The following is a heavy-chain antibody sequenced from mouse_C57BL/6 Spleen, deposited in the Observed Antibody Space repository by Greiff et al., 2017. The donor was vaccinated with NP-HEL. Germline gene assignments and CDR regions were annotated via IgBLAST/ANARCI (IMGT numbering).Heavy chain of an antibody. CDR2: INPYNGDT. D-gene: IGHD2-4*01. CDR1: GYSFTGYF. V-gene: IGHV1-20*01. Sequence: VQLQQSGPELVKPGDSVKISCKASGYSFTGYFMNWVMQSHGKSLEWIGRINPYNGDTFYNQKFKGQATFTVDKSSSTAHMELRSLTSEDSAVYYCARSRYDSLYYYAMDYWGQGTSVTVSS. J-gene: IGHJ4*01. CDR3: ARSRYDSLYYYAMDY.